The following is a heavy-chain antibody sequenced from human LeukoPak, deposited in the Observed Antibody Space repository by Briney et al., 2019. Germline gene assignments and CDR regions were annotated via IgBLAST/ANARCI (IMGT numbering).Heavy chain of an antibody. CDR3: AKERASGNYWGYFDS. J-gene: IGHJ4*02. Sequence: GGSLRLSCAASGFNFTTYAMSWVRQAPEKGLEWVSAITGSGDGTFSAGSVKGRFIISRDNYKNILYLQMDSVRAEDTALYYCAKERASGNYWGYFDSWGQGTLVTVSS. V-gene: IGHV3-23*01. CDR1: GFNFTTYA. D-gene: IGHD3-10*01. CDR2: ITGSGDGT.